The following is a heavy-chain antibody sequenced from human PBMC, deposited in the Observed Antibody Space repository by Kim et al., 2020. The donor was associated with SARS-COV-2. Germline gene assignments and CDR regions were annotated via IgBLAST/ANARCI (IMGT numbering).Heavy chain of an antibody. V-gene: IGHV4-39*07. CDR1: GGSISSSSYY. CDR3: ARDRGAYYDFWSGLWYFDY. J-gene: IGHJ4*02. CDR2: IYYSGST. Sequence: SETLSLTCTVSGGSISSSSYYWGWIRQPPGKGLEWIGSIYYSGSTYYNPSLKSRVTISVDTSKNQFSLKLSSVTAADTAVYYCARDRGAYYDFWSGLWYFDYWGQGTLVTVSS. D-gene: IGHD3-3*01.